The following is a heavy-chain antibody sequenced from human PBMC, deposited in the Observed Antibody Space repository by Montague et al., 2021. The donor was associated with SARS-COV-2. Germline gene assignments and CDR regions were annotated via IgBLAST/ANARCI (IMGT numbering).Heavy chain of an antibody. J-gene: IGHJ4*02. CDR1: GGSISSYY. CDR3: ARGFDY. V-gene: IGHV4-59*01. Sequence: SETLSLTCTVYGGSISSYYWSWMRQPPGKGLEWIGYIYYRGSTNYNPSLKSRVTISVDTSKNQFSLKLSSVTAADTAVYYCARGFDYWGQGTLVTVSS. CDR2: IYYRGST.